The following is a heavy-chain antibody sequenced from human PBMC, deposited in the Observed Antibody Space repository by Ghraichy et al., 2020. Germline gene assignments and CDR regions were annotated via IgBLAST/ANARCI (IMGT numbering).Heavy chain of an antibody. J-gene: IGHJ6*02. CDR1: GFTFSDYS. CDR3: ARELSSSLLYYYYGMDV. CDR2: ISSSSSTI. D-gene: IGHD6-6*01. V-gene: IGHV3-48*02. Sequence: GGSPRLSCAASGFTFSDYSMNWVRQAPGKGLEWVSYISSSSSTIYYADSVKGRFTISRDNAKNSLYLQMNSLRDEDTAVYYCARELSSSLLYYYYGMDVWGLGTTVTVSS.